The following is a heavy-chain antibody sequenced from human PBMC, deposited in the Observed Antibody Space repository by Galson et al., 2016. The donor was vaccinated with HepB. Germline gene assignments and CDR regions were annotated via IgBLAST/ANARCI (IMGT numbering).Heavy chain of an antibody. CDR3: ARASGYHYVSWFDP. V-gene: IGHV1-69*13. CDR1: GGIFNSYG. D-gene: IGHD3-16*01. CDR2: IIAIFGTA. Sequence: SVKVSCKATGGIFNSYGITWVRQAPGQGLEWMGGIIAIFGTANYAQKFQGRVTITADESTSTVDMELSSLRSEDTAVYYCARASGYHYVSWFDPWGQGTLVTVSS. J-gene: IGHJ5*02.